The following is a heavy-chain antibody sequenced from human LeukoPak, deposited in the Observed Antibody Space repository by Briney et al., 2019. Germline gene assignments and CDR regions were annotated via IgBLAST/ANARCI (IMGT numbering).Heavy chain of an antibody. Sequence: SETLSLTCTVSGGSISSSSYYWGWIRQPPGKGLEWIGSIYYSGSTNYNPSLKGRVTMSVDTSKNQFSLKLSSVTAADTAVYYCARAKAYYDILTGYHPALYFDYWGQGTLVTVSS. CDR3: ARAKAYYDILTGYHPALYFDY. CDR1: GGSISSSSYY. CDR2: IYYSGST. D-gene: IGHD3-9*01. V-gene: IGHV4-39*07. J-gene: IGHJ4*02.